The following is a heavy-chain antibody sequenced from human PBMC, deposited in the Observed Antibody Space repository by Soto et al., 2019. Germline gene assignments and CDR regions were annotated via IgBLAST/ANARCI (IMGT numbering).Heavy chain of an antibody. CDR1: GFTFSSYS. CDR3: ARDRYDLSGDDAPFDY. D-gene: IGHD3-22*01. CDR2: ISSSRSTI. V-gene: IGHV3-48*02. Sequence: EVQLVESGGGLVQPGGSLRLSCAASGFTFSSYSMNWVRQAPGKGMEWVAYISSSRSTIYYADSVKGRFTISRDNSKNSLYLQMNSLRDDDTAVYYCARDRYDLSGDDAPFDYWGQGTLVTVSS. J-gene: IGHJ4*02.